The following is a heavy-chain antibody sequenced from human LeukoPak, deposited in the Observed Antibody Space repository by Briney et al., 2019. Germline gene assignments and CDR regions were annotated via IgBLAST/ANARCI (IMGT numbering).Heavy chain of an antibody. CDR2: INTNTGNP. Sequence: ASVKVSCKASGGTFSSYAISWVRQAPGQGLEWMGWINTNTGNPTYAQGFTGRFVFSLDTSVSTAYLQISSLKAEDTAVYYCARGYYDILTGYYPFFDYWGQGTLVTVSS. D-gene: IGHD3-9*01. J-gene: IGHJ4*02. V-gene: IGHV7-4-1*02. CDR3: ARGYYDILTGYYPFFDY. CDR1: GGTFSSYA.